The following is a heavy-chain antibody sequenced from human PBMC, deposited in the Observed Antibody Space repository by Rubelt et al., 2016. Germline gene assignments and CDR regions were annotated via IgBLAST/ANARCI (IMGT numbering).Heavy chain of an antibody. J-gene: IGHJ6*03. CDR1: DFTFSTYA. V-gene: IGHV3-23*01. CDR2: ISGSGGST. D-gene: IGHD2-2*02. Sequence: EVQLLESGGGLVQPGGSLRLSCADSDFTFSTYAMSWVRQAPGKGLEWVSSISGSGGSTYYADSVKGRFTISRDNSKNTLYLQMNGLRAEDTAVYYCARYCASTSCYTHYYYYYIMDVWGIGTTVTVSS. CDR3: ARYCASTSCYTHYYYYYIMDV.